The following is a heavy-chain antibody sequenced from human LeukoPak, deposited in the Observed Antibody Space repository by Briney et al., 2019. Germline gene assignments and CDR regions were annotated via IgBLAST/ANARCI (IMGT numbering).Heavy chain of an antibody. CDR2: ISSSSSYI. Sequence: PSETLSLTCTVSGGSISSGGYYWSWVRQAPGKGLEWVSSISSSSSYIYFADSLKGRFTISRDNAKNSLYLQMNSLRAEDTAVYYCARGEIYTSGWTPSNYWGQGTLVTVSS. D-gene: IGHD6-19*01. J-gene: IGHJ4*02. CDR3: ARGEIYTSGWTPSNY. CDR1: GGSISSGGYY. V-gene: IGHV3-21*01.